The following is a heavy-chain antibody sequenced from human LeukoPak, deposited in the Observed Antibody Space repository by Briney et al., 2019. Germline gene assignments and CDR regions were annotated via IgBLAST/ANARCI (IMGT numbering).Heavy chain of an antibody. V-gene: IGHV3-7*03. CDR2: INSDGSER. Sequence: GGSLRLSCAVSGFTFSGFWMSWARQAPGKGLEWVASINSDGSERYYADVVKGRFSISRDNTNNALYLQMNSLRVEDTAVYYCAKNNGWFHLAQWGQGTLVTVSS. J-gene: IGHJ4*02. CDR3: AKNNGWFHLAQ. CDR1: GFTFSGFW. D-gene: IGHD6-19*01.